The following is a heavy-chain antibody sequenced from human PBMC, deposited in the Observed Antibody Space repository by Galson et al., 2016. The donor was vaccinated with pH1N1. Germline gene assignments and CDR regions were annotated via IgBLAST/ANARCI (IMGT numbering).Heavy chain of an antibody. J-gene: IGHJ5*02. CDR1: GGSISSSNW. V-gene: IGHV4-4*02. CDR2: IYHSGST. CDR3: ASEGGVYDGSGRHENWFDP. D-gene: IGHD3-10*01. Sequence: SETLSLTCAVSGGSISSSNWWSWVRQPPGKGLEWIGEIYHSGSTSYNPSLKSRVTISLDKSKNQFSLKLSSVTAADTAVYYCASEGGVYDGSGRHENWFDPWGQGTLVTVSS.